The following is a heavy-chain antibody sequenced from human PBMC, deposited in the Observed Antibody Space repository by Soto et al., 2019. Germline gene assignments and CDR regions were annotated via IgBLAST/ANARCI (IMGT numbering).Heavy chain of an antibody. V-gene: IGHV4-39*01. D-gene: IGHD3-3*01. CDR1: GGSISSSSYY. J-gene: IGHJ4*02. Sequence: PETLSLTCTVSGGSISSSSYYWGWIRQPPGKGLEWIGSIYYSGSTYYNPSLKSRVTISVDTSKNQFSLKLSSVTAADTAVYYCARITIFGVVINPLFDYWGQGTLVTVSS. CDR3: ARITIFGVVINPLFDY. CDR2: IYYSGST.